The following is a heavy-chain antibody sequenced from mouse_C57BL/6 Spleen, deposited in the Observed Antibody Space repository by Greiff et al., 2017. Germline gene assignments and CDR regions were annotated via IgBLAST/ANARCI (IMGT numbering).Heavy chain of an antibody. D-gene: IGHD2-2*01. Sequence: VKLVESGPGLVAPSPSLSITCTVSGFSLTSYGVDWVRQSPGKGLEWLGVIWGVGSTNYNSALKSRLSISKDDSKSQVILKMNSLQTDDTAMYYCASELRGYPFAYWGQGTLVTVSA. CDR1: GFSLTSYG. J-gene: IGHJ3*01. CDR2: IWGVGST. V-gene: IGHV2-6*01. CDR3: ASELRGYPFAY.